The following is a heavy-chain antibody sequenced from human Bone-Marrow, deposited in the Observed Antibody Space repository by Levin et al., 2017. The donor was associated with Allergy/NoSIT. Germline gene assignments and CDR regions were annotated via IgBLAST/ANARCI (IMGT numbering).Heavy chain of an antibody. J-gene: IGHJ4*02. Sequence: GESLKISCAASGFALSSHTMNWVRQAPGKGLEWVSSITSGSSTIYYTESVKGRFTISRDNVKNSLFLHMSSLRDGDTAIYYCVRASYGDYPPRHFDYWGQGTLVTVSS. D-gene: IGHD4-17*01. V-gene: IGHV3-48*02. CDR1: GFALSSHT. CDR3: VRASYGDYPPRHFDY. CDR2: ITSGSSTI.